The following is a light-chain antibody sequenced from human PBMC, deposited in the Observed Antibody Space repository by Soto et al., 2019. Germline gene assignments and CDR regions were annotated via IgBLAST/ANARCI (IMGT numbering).Light chain of an antibody. J-gene: IGKJ1*01. CDR2: EAS. CDR1: QSVSSSS. CDR3: QQYRT. V-gene: IGKV3-20*01. Sequence: EIVLPQSPGTLSLSPGERATLSCRASQSVSSSSLAWYQQNPGQAPRLLIYEASSRATGIPDRFSGSGSGTDFTLTISRLEPEDFAVYYCQQYRTFGQGTKVDNK.